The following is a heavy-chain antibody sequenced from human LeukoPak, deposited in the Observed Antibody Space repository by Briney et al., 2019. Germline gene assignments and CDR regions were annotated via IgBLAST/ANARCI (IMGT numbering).Heavy chain of an antibody. D-gene: IGHD5-12*01. CDR3: AAAPRDGGYHFDY. J-gene: IGHJ4*02. CDR2: IVVGSGNT. V-gene: IGHV1-58*01. CDR1: GFTFTSSA. Sequence: SVKVSCKASGFTFTSSALQWVRQARGQRLEWIGWIVVGSGNTNYAQKFQERVTITRDMSTSTAYMELSSLRSEDTAVYYCAAAPRDGGYHFDYWGQGTLVTVSS.